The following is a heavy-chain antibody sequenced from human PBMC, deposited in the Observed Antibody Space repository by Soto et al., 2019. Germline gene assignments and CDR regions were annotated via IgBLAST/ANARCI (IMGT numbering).Heavy chain of an antibody. CDR2: IDPSDSYT. D-gene: IGHD5-12*01. Sequence: GESLKISCKGSGYSFTSYWISWVRQTPGKGLELMGRIDPSDSYTNYSPTLQGHVTTSADKTISTPYMQGSRLXGSDTAMYYCARRGGYSGYAQPLYGMDVWGQGTRVTVYS. CDR3: ARRGGYSGYAQPLYGMDV. V-gene: IGHV5-10-1*01. J-gene: IGHJ6*02. CDR1: GYSFTSYW.